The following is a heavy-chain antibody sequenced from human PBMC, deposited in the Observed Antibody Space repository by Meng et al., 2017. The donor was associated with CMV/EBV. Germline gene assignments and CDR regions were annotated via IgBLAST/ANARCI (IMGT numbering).Heavy chain of an antibody. CDR3: AKVHDILTGYYDY. CDR1: GFTFDDYA. J-gene: IGHJ4*02. Sequence: SLKISCAASGFTFDDYAMHWVRQAPGKGLEWVSGISWNSGSIGYADSVKGRFTISRDNAKNSLYLQMNSLRAEDTALYYCAKVHDILTGYYDYWGQGTLGTVSS. CDR2: ISWNSGSI. D-gene: IGHD3-9*01. V-gene: IGHV3-9*01.